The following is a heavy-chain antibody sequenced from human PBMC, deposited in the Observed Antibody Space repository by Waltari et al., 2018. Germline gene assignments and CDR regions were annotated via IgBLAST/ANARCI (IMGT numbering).Heavy chain of an antibody. D-gene: IGHD1-26*01. Sequence: QVQLQQWGAGLLKPSETLSLTCAVYGGSFSGYYWSWIRQPPGKGLEWIGEINHSGSTNYNPPLKSRVTIAVDTSKNQFSLKLSSVTAADTAVYYCARGGEGIVGATFFDYWGQGTLVTVSS. V-gene: IGHV4-34*01. CDR2: INHSGST. CDR3: ARGGEGIVGATFFDY. J-gene: IGHJ4*02. CDR1: GGSFSGYY.